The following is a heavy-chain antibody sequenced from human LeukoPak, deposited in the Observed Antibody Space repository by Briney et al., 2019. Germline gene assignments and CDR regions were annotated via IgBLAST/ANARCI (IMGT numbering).Heavy chain of an antibody. V-gene: IGHV3-20*04. CDR3: ARDLSLLPSYMDV. CDR2: INWKGGST. D-gene: IGHD3-16*01. J-gene: IGHJ6*03. CDR1: GFTFSSYW. Sequence: GGSLRLSCAASGFTFSSYWMHWVRQAPGKGLEWVSGINWKGGSTAYADSVKGRFTISRDNAKSSPYLQMNSLRAEDTALYYCARDLSLLPSYMDVWGKGTTVTVSS.